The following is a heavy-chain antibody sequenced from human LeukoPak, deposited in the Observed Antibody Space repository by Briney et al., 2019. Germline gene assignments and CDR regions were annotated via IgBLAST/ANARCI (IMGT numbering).Heavy chain of an antibody. CDR2: INSDGSIT. Sequence: GGSLRLSCAASGFTFSSYWMHWVRQAPGKGLVWVSRINSDGSITTYADSVKGRFTISRDNAKNTLYLQMNSLRAEDTAVYYCARMDYYDSNFDYWGQGTLVTVSS. V-gene: IGHV3-74*01. J-gene: IGHJ4*02. CDR3: ARMDYYDSNFDY. CDR1: GFTFSSYW. D-gene: IGHD3-22*01.